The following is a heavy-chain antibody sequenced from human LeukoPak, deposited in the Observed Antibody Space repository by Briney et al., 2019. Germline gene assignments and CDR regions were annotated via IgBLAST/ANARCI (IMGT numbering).Heavy chain of an antibody. D-gene: IGHD2-2*01. V-gene: IGHV4-30-4*01. CDR2: IYNSGST. CDR1: GASISSGDYY. J-gene: IGHJ5*02. CDR3: DRAKGPGAHYNWFDP. Sequence: ASQTLSLTCTVSGASISSGDYYWSWLRQPPGKGLEWIGYIYNSGSTFYNPSLKSRLTISVDTSKKQFSLKLSSVAAADTAVYYCDRAKGPGAHYNWFDPWGQGTLVTVSS.